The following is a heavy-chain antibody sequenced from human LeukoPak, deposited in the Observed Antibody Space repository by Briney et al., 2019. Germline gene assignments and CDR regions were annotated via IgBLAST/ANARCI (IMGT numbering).Heavy chain of an antibody. V-gene: IGHV3-30*18. Sequence: TGGSLRLSCAASGFTFSSFGFHWVRQAPGKGLEWVALISSDGDDKYYADSVKGRFTISRDNSKSTLYLQMNSLRTEDTAMYYCAKPDGAGSYALNWGQGTLVTVSS. CDR1: GFTFSSFG. D-gene: IGHD3-10*01. CDR2: ISSDGDDK. J-gene: IGHJ4*02. CDR3: AKPDGAGSYALN.